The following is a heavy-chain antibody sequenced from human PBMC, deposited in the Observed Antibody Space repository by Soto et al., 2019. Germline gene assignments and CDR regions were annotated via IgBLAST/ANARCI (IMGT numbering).Heavy chain of an antibody. CDR3: AREYPVHSAYFNY. J-gene: IGHJ4*02. D-gene: IGHD1-26*01. Sequence: SETLSLTCTVSGASISSYYWSWIRQSPGKGLEWIGYMYYSGNANYNPSLRSRITISVDTSKNQFSLNLNSVTAADTAVYYCAREYPVHSAYFNYGGRETLVTFSS. CDR2: MYYSGNA. CDR1: GASISSYY. V-gene: IGHV4-59*01.